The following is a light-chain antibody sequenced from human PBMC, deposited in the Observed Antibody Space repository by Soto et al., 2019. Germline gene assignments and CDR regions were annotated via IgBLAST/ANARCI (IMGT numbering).Light chain of an antibody. CDR2: DVT. Sequence: QSALTQPASVSGSPGQSITISCTGTSRDVGGYNYVSWYQHYPDKAPKLIIYDVTSRPSGVSDRFSGSKSGNTASPTISGLQPEDEAHYYCSSFTLSTYVFGSGTKLTVL. J-gene: IGLJ1*01. V-gene: IGLV2-14*01. CDR1: SRDVGGYNY. CDR3: SSFTLSTYV.